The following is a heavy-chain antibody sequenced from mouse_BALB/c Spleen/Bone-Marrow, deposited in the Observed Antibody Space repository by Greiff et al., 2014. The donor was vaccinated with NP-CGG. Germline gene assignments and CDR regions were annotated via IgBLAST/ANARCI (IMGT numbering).Heavy chain of an antibody. CDR1: GFTFSSYA. CDR3: ARLYGNYGAMDY. Sequence: EVQLQQSGGGLVKPGGSLKLSCAASGFTFSSYAMSWVCQTPEKRLEWVATISSGGSYIYYPDSVKGRFTISRDNAKNTLYLQMSSLRSEDTAMYYCARLYGNYGAMDYWGQGTSVSVSS. J-gene: IGHJ4*01. D-gene: IGHD2-10*02. CDR2: ISSGGSYI. V-gene: IGHV5-9-3*01.